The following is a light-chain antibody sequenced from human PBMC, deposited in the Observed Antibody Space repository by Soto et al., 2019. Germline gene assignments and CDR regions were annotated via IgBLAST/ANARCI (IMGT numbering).Light chain of an antibody. CDR2: DAS. CDR3: QHYHNWPRT. Sequence: EMVLTQSPGTLSLSPGERATLSCRASQSVSSYLAWYQQKPGQAPRLLIYDASTRATGIPARFSGSGSGTEFTLTISGLQSEDFAVYYCQHYHNWPRTFGQGTKVDIK. J-gene: IGKJ1*01. V-gene: IGKV3-15*01. CDR1: QSVSSY.